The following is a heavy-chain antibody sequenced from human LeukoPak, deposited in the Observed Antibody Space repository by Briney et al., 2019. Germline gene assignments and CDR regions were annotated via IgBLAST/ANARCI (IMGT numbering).Heavy chain of an antibody. CDR1: GFTFSSYW. J-gene: IGHJ4*02. CDR2: IKKTGSET. V-gene: IGHV3-7*01. D-gene: IGHD2-15*01. Sequence: GGSLRLSCAASGFTFSSYWMSWVRQAPGKGLEWVAYIKKTGSETYYVDSVKGRFTITRDNARNSLFLQMNSLRAEDTAVYYCAREDGYCSGGNCYSYFGSWGQGALVTVSS. CDR3: AREDGYCSGGNCYSYFGS.